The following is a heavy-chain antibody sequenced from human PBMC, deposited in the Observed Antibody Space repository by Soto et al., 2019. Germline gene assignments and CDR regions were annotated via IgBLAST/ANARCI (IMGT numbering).Heavy chain of an antibody. Sequence: GPPVKVSCKASGGTFSSYTISWVRQAPGQGLEWMGRIIPILGTANYAQKFQGRVTITADKSTSTAYMELSSLRSEDTAVYYCARGYGGNAIDWGQGTLVTV. CDR2: IIPILGTA. CDR3: ARGYGGNAID. CDR1: GGTFSSYT. V-gene: IGHV1-69*08. D-gene: IGHD2-15*01. J-gene: IGHJ4*02.